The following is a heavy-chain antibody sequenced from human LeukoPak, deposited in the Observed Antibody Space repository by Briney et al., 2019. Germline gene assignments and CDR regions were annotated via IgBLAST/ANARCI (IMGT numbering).Heavy chain of an antibody. V-gene: IGHV3-30*02. J-gene: IGHJ3*02. D-gene: IGHD2-15*01. CDR2: IRYDGSNK. Sequence: QPGGSLRLSCAASGFTFSSYGMHWVRQAPGKGLEWVAFIRYDGSNKYYADSVKGRFTISRDNAKNSLYLQMNSLRAEDTAVYYCARVQERCSGGSCYRHGAFDIWGQGTMVTVSS. CDR1: GFTFSSYG. CDR3: ARVQERCSGGSCYRHGAFDI.